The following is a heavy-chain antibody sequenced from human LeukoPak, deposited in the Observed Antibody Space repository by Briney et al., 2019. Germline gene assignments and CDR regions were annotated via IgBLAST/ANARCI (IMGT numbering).Heavy chain of an antibody. V-gene: IGHV3-21*01. CDR2: ITSGNYV. J-gene: IGHJ6*03. CDR1: GFTFSSNG. Sequence: PGGSLRLSCAASGFTFSSNGMIWVRQAPGKGLEWVSSITSGNYVFYADSLKGRFTISRDNAKNSLYLQMNSRTAEDTAVYCCARSPGGYYYYYVDVWGRGTTVTVSS. D-gene: IGHD3-10*01. CDR3: ARSPGGYYYYYVDV.